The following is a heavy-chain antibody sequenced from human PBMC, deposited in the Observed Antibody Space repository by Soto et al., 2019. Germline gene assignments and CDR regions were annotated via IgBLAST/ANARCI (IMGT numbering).Heavy chain of an antibody. CDR3: ARGQRGSYRYTQDY. J-gene: IGHJ4*02. CDR2: INHSGST. CDR1: GGSFSGYY. V-gene: IGHV4-34*01. D-gene: IGHD3-16*02. Sequence: SETLSLTCAVYGGSFSGYYWIWIRQPPGKGLEWIGEINHSGSTNYNPSLKSRVTISVDTSKHQFSLKLSSVTAADTAVYYCARGQRGSYRYTQDYWGQGTLVTVSS.